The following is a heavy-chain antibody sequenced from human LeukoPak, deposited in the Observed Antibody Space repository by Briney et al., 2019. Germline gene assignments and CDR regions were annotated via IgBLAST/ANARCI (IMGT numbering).Heavy chain of an antibody. D-gene: IGHD5-18*01. Sequence: GGSVRLSCAASGFTFSSYGMHWVRQAPGKGLEWVAFIRYDGSNKYYADSVKGRFTISRDNSKNTLYLQMNSLRAEDTAVYYCAKDKRYSYGIFDYWGQGTLVTVSS. CDR2: IRYDGSNK. V-gene: IGHV3-30*02. CDR1: GFTFSSYG. CDR3: AKDKRYSYGIFDY. J-gene: IGHJ4*02.